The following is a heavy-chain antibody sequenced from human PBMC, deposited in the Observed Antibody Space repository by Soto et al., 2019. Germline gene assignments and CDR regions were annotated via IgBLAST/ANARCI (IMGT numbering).Heavy chain of an antibody. CDR1: GYTFTSYG. V-gene: IGHV1-18*01. CDR3: ARVSIVVVVAAMVDWFDP. Sequence: GASVKVSCKGAGYTFTSYGISWGRQAPGQGLEWMGWISAYNGNTNYAQKLQGRVTMTTDTSTSTAYMELRSLRSDDTAVYYCARVSIVVVVAAMVDWFDPWGQGTLVTVSS. D-gene: IGHD2-15*01. J-gene: IGHJ5*02. CDR2: ISAYNGNT.